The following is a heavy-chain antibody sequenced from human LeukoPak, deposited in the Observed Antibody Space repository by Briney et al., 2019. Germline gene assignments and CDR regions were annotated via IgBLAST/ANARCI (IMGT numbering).Heavy chain of an antibody. D-gene: IGHD6-13*01. CDR1: GGSFSGYY. CDR3: AGDPHTPISSSWYKINYYYYGMDV. V-gene: IGHV4-34*01. J-gene: IGHJ6*02. CDR2: IKHSGST. Sequence: SETLSLTCAVYGGSFSGYYWSWIRQSPGKGLEWIGEIKHSGSTNYNPSLKSRVTISVDTSKNQFSLKLSSVTAADTAVYYCAGDPHTPISSSWYKINYYYYGMDVWGQGTTVTVSS.